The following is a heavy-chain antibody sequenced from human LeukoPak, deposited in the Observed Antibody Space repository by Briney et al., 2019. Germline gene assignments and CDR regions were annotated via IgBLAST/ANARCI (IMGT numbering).Heavy chain of an antibody. V-gene: IGHV3-33*06. CDR2: IWYDGSNK. CDR3: AKGGFDESYFDY. Sequence: GGSLRLSCTASGFTFTSYGMHWVRQAPGKGLEWVVVIWYDGSNKYYADSVKGRFTISRDNSKNTLYVQMNSLRAEDTAVYYCAKGGFDESYFDYWGQGTLVTVSS. D-gene: IGHD3-9*01. CDR1: GFTFTSYG. J-gene: IGHJ4*02.